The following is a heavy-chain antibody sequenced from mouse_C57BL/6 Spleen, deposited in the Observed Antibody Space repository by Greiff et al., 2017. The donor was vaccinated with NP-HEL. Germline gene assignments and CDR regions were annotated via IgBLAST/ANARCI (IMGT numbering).Heavy chain of an antibody. J-gene: IGHJ4*01. Sequence: QVQLQQPGAELVKPGASVKLSCKASGYTFTSYWMHWVKQRPGQGLEWIGMIHPNSGSTNYNAKFKSKATLTVDKSSSTAYMQRSSLTSEDSAVYYWALYDGYPYYYAMDYWGQGTSVTVSS. CDR2: IHPNSGST. V-gene: IGHV1-64*01. CDR3: ALYDGYPYYYAMDY. CDR1: GYTFTSYW. D-gene: IGHD2-3*01.